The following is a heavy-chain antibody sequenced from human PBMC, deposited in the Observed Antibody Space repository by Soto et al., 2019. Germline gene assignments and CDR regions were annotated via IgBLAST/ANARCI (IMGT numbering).Heavy chain of an antibody. D-gene: IGHD5-12*01. Sequence: SETLSLTCTVSGGSISSGGYYWSWIRQHPGKGLEWIGYIYYSGSTYYNPSLKSRVTISVDTSKNQFSLKLSSVTAADTAVYYCARLFGNSGYDYCFDYWGQGTLVTVSS. CDR3: ARLFGNSGYDYCFDY. CDR2: IYYSGST. V-gene: IGHV4-31*03. J-gene: IGHJ4*02. CDR1: GGSISSGGYY.